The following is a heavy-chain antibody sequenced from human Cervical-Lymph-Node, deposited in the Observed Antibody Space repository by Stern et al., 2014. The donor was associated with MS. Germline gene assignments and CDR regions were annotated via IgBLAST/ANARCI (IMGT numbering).Heavy chain of an antibody. CDR2: IYPRDSDA. CDR1: GYSFTTYW. Sequence: VQLVQSGPEVKKPGESLKISCKASGYSFTTYWIGWVRQMSGKGLEWLGIIYPRDSDARLSPSFQGQVTISVDKSITTAYLQWSSLKASDSAMYYCARRGTAAEIDFWGQGTLVTVSS. V-gene: IGHV5-51*01. J-gene: IGHJ4*02. D-gene: IGHD6-13*01. CDR3: ARRGTAAEIDF.